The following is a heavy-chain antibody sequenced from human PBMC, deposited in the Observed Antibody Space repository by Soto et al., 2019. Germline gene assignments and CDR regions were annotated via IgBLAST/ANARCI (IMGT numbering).Heavy chain of an antibody. J-gene: IGHJ4*02. D-gene: IGHD4-4*01. CDR2: INTDGSYT. CDR3: ARGPTYSNLDY. CDR1: GFTFSSDW. Sequence: PGGSLRLSCAASGFTFSSDWMHWVRQTPGKGLVWVSRINTDGSYTDYADSVKGRFTVSRDNSKNTLYLQMNSLRAEDTAVYYYARGPTYSNLDYGGQGTLVIVSS. V-gene: IGHV3-74*01.